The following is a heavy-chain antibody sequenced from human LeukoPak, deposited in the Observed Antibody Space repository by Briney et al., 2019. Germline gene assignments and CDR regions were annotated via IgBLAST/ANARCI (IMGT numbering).Heavy chain of an antibody. CDR3: ARDRNDSSGYYYGY. J-gene: IGHJ4*02. CDR1: GFTFSDYS. CDR2: ISSSSTI. D-gene: IGHD3-22*01. V-gene: IGHV3-69-1*01. Sequence: GGSLRLSCAASGFTFSDYSMTWVRQAPGKGLEWVSYISSSSTIYYADSVKGRFTISRDNAKNSLYLQMNSLRAEDTAVYYCARDRNDSSGYYYGYWGQGTPVTVSS.